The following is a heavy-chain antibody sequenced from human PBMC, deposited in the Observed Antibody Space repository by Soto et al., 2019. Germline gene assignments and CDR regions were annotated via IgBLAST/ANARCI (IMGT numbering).Heavy chain of an antibody. CDR1: GFTFRSYW. CDR3: ARAARVTNVDYFDP. D-gene: IGHD6-6*01. J-gene: IGHJ5*02. V-gene: IGHV3-74*01. CDR2: INSGGTDT. Sequence: GGSLRLSCVASGFTFRSYWMSWVRQAPGKGLVWVSSINSGGTDTRYAGSAKGRFTISRDDAKNTLYLQMNRLRAEDTAVYYCARAARVTNVDYFDPWGQGTLVTVSS.